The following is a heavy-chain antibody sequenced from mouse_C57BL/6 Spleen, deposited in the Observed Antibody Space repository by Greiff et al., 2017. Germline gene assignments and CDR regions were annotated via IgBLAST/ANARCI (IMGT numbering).Heavy chain of an antibody. Sequence: EVQGVESGGGLVQPKGSLKLSCAASGFSFNTYAMNWVRQAPGKGLAWVARIRSKSNNYATYYADSVKDRFTISRDDSESMLYLQMNNLKTEDTAMYYCVRHAWGFDYWGQGTTLTVSS. CDR1: GFSFNTYA. V-gene: IGHV10-1*01. J-gene: IGHJ2*01. CDR2: IRSKSNNYAT. CDR3: VRHAWGFDY.